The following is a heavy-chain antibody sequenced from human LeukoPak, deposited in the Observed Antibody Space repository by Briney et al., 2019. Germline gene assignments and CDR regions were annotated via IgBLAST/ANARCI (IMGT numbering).Heavy chain of an antibody. CDR2: IIPIFGTA. CDR1: GGTFSSYA. CDR3: ARAVDYYGSGISNNYYYGMDV. J-gene: IGHJ6*02. Sequence: ASVKVSCKASGGTFSSYAISWVRQAPGQGLEWMGGIIPIFGTANYAQKFQGRVTITADESTSTAYMELSSLRSEDTAVYYCARAVDYYGSGISNNYYYGMDVWGQGTTVTVSS. V-gene: IGHV1-69*13. D-gene: IGHD3-10*01.